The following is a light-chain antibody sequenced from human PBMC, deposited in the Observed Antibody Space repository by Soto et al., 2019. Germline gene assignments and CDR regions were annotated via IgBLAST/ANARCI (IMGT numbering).Light chain of an antibody. V-gene: IGKV3-15*01. J-gene: IGKJ5*01. CDR2: GAS. Sequence: EIVMTQSPATLSVSPGERVTLSCKARQSVDSYLAWYQHKPGQPPRLLIYGASTRATGIPARFSGSGSGTDLTLTISSLQSEDFAVYYCQQCSDWPLFTFGQGTRLDIK. CDR1: QSVDSY. CDR3: QQCSDWPLFT.